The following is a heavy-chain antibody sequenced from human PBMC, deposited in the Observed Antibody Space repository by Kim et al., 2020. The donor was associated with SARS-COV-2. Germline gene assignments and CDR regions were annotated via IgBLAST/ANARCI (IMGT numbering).Heavy chain of an antibody. CDR1: GFTFDDYA. D-gene: IGHD1-1*01. Sequence: GGSLRLSCAASGFTFDDYAMHWVRQAPGKGLEWVSGISWNSGSIGYADSVKGRFTISRDNAKNSLYLQMNSLRAEDTALYYCAKDMGGEVGGLERQSGYYYYYYGMDVWGQGTTVTVSS. CDR3: AKDMGGEVGGLERQSGYYYYYYGMDV. CDR2: ISWNSGSI. J-gene: IGHJ6*02. V-gene: IGHV3-9*01.